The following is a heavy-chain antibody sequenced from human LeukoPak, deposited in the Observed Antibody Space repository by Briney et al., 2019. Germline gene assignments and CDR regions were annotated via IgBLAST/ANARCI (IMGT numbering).Heavy chain of an antibody. CDR3: ARDRGNWFDP. CDR2: INSDGRKT. Sequence: GSLRLSCAASGFTVSRHWMHWVRQAPGKGLVWISRINSDGRKTDYADFVKGRFTIPRDNAKNTVYLQINSLRAEDTAVYYCARDRGNWFDPWGQGTLVTVSS. V-gene: IGHV3-74*01. CDR1: GFTVSRHW. D-gene: IGHD3-10*01. J-gene: IGHJ5*02.